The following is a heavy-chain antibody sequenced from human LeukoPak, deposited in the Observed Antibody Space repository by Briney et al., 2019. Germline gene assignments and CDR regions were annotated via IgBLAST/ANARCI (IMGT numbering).Heavy chain of an antibody. CDR1: GFTFNHYG. J-gene: IGHJ4*02. Sequence: GGSLRLSCAASGFTFNHYGMHWVCQAPGRGLEWVAFTRYDESLKYYAGSVRGRFTISRDNSKNTLYLQMNSLRTEDTAIYYCTKYRSGNFDYYPDLDSWGQGILVTVSS. D-gene: IGHD3-9*01. CDR3: TKYRSGNFDYYPDLDS. CDR2: TRYDESLK. V-gene: IGHV3-30*02.